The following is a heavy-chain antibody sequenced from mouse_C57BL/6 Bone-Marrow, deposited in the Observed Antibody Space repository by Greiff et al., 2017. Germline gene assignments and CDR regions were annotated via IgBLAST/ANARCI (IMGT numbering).Heavy chain of an antibody. Sequence: QVQLQQPGAELVRPGSSVKLSCKASGYTFTSYWMHWVKQRPIQSLEWIGNIDPSDSETHYNQKFKDKATMTVDKSSSTAYMQLSSLTSEDSAVYYCARSSNYYCSSYWYFDVWGTGTTVTVSS. J-gene: IGHJ1*03. D-gene: IGHD1-1*01. CDR3: ARSSNYYCSSYWYFDV. V-gene: IGHV1-52*01. CDR2: IDPSDSET. CDR1: GYTFTSYW.